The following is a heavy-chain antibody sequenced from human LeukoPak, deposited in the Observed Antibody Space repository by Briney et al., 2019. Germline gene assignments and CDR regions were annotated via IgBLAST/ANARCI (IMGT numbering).Heavy chain of an antibody. J-gene: IGHJ4*02. D-gene: IGHD6-13*01. CDR2: ISYSGSS. CDR1: GGSISSSSSY. CDR3: ARRGSWSYFDS. V-gene: IGHV4-39*01. Sequence: PSETLSLTCTVSGGSISSSSSYWDWIRQPPGLGLDWIGRISYSGSSYYNPSLNSLVTISVDTSNTQFSLKLSSVTAADTAVYYCARRGSWSYFDSWGQGTLVTVSS.